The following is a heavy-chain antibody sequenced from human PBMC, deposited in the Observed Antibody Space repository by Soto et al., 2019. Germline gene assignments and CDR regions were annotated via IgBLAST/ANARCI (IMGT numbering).Heavy chain of an antibody. J-gene: IGHJ4*02. CDR1: GYSISSSNW. Sequence: QVQLQESGPGPVKPSDTLSLTCAVPGYSISSSNWWGWIRQPPGKGLEWIGYIYYSGTTYYNPSLKSRVTMSVDTSKNQFSLKLTSVTAVDTAVYYCARREIQGPIDYWGQGTLVTVSS. V-gene: IGHV4-28*01. CDR3: ARREIQGPIDY. D-gene: IGHD1-26*01. CDR2: IYYSGTT.